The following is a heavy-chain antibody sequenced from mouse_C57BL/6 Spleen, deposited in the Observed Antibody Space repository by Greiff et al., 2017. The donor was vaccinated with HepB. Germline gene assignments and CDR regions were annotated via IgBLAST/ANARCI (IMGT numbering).Heavy chain of an antibody. CDR1: GYAFSSSW. CDR3: AREGGNYVAWFAY. D-gene: IGHD2-1*01. V-gene: IGHV1-82*01. J-gene: IGHJ3*01. Sequence: LQESGPELVKPGASVKISCKASGYAFSSSWMNWVKQRPGKGLEWIGRIYPGDGDTNYNGKFKGKATLTADKSSSTAYMQLSSLPSEDHAVYFCAREGGNYVAWFAYWGQGTLVTVSA. CDR2: IYPGDGDT.